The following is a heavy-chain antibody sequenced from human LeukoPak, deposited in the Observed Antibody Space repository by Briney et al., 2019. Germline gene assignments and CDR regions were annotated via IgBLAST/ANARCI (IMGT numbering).Heavy chain of an antibody. CDR2: ISSSSSTI. CDR1: GFTFSSYG. J-gene: IGHJ4*02. CDR3: ARDGSSGLVTYLDY. Sequence: HPGRSLRLSCAASGFTFSSYGMHWVRQAPGKGLEWVSYISSSSSTIYYADSVKGRFTISRDNAKNSLYLRMNGLRAEDTAVYYCARDGSSGLVTYLDYWGQGTLVTVSS. V-gene: IGHV3-48*01. D-gene: IGHD6-19*01.